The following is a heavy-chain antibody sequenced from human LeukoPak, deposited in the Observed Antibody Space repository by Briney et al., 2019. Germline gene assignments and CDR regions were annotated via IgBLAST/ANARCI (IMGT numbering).Heavy chain of an antibody. J-gene: IGHJ6*02. Sequence: GGSLGLSCAASGFTFSSYGMHWVRQAPGKGLEWVAVIWYGGSNKYYADSVKGRFTISRDNSKNTLYLQMNSLRSEDTAVYYCARGTGCTGGSCSYYGMDVWGQGTTVTVSS. CDR2: IWYGGSNK. V-gene: IGHV3-33*08. D-gene: IGHD2-15*01. CDR1: GFTFSSYG. CDR3: ARGTGCTGGSCSYYGMDV.